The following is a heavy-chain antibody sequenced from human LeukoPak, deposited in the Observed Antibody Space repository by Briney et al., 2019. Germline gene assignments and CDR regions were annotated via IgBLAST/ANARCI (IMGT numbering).Heavy chain of an antibody. CDR1: GYRFTSNW. CDR3: XXXXXXXXTTXXXXXXI. D-gene: IGHD1-14*01. Sequence: GESLKISCKGSGYRFTSNWIGWARQRPGKGLEWMGIIQPTDSDTRYSPSFEGQVTMSADKSITTAYLHWISLSASETATYFVXXXXXXXXTTXXXXXXIWGPGTRVTVSS. J-gene: IGHJ3*01. V-gene: IGHV5-51*01. CDR2: IQPTDSDT.